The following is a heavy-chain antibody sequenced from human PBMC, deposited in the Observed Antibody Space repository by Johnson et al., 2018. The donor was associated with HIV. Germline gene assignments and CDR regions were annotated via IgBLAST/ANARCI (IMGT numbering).Heavy chain of an antibody. V-gene: IGHV3-23*04. CDR1: GFTFSSYA. CDR2: ISGSGGST. Sequence: VQLVESGGDVVQPGGSLRLSCAASGFTFSSYAMSWVRQAPGKGLEWVSAISGSGGSTYYADSVKGRFTISRDNAKSSLYLQMNSLRAEDTALYYCARGRPWGWELRRDASDIWGQGTMVSVSS. J-gene: IGHJ3*02. CDR3: ARGRPWGWELRRDASDI. D-gene: IGHD1-26*01.